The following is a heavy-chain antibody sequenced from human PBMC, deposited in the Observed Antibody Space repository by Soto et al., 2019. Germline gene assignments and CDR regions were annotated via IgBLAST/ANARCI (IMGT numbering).Heavy chain of an antibody. V-gene: IGHV3-30-3*01. Sequence: GGSLRLSCAASGFTFSSYAMHWVRQAPGKGLEWVAVISYDGSNKYYADSVKGRFTISRDNSKNTLYLQMNSLRAEDTAVYYGAAETGYYCFDPWGQGTLVTVSS. CDR2: ISYDGSNK. CDR1: GFTFSSYA. CDR3: AAETGYYCFDP. J-gene: IGHJ5*02. D-gene: IGHD3-9*01.